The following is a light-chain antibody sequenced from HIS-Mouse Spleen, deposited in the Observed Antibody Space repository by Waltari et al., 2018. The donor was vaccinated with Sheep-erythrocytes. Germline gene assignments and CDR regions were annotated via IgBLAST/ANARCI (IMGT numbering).Light chain of an antibody. J-gene: IGKJ1*01. CDR1: QSVSSSY. Sequence: EIVLTQSPGTLSLSPGERATLSCRDSQSVSSSYLAWYQQKPGQAPRPLIYGASSRATGIPDRFSGSGSGTDFTLTISRLEPEDFAVYYCQQYGSSRTFGQGTKVEIK. CDR3: QQYGSSRT. CDR2: GAS. V-gene: IGKV3-20*01.